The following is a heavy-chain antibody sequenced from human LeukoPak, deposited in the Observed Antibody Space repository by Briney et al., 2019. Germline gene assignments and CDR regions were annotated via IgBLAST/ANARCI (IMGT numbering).Heavy chain of an antibody. CDR2: INHSGST. CDR3: ARTSEGVTAMFGYYFDY. Sequence: SETLSLTCAVYGGSFSGYYWSWIRQPPGMGLEWIGEINHSGSTNYNPSLKSRVTISVDTSKNQFSLKLSSVTAADTAVYYCARTSEGVTAMFGYYFDYWGQGTLVTVSS. D-gene: IGHD3-10*02. V-gene: IGHV4-34*01. J-gene: IGHJ4*02. CDR1: GGSFSGYY.